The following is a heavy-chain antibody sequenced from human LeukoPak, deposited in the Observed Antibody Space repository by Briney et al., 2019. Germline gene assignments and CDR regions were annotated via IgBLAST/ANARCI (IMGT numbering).Heavy chain of an antibody. J-gene: IGHJ4*02. CDR2: ISVSAGST. CDR1: GFTFSTYA. D-gene: IGHD6-13*01. CDR3: ATGSVRYSASWYSQEGDY. Sequence: GGSLRLSCAASGFTFSTYAMSWVRQAPGKGLGWVSAISVSAGSTYYADSVKGRFTISRDNSKNTLYLQMNSLRAEDTAVYYCATGSVRYSASWYSQEGDYWGQGTLVTVSS. V-gene: IGHV3-23*01.